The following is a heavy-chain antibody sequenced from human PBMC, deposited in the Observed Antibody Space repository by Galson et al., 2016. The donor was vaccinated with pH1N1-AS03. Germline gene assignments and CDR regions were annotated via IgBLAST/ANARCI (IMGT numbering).Heavy chain of an antibody. CDR2: INDSEST. J-gene: IGHJ4*02. CDR3: ARKRYYASFDY. Sequence: ETLSLTCAVYGGSFSGYYWSWIRQSPGKGLEWIGEINDSESTNYNPSLKSRVTISINTSKIQFSLNLSSVTAADTAVYYCARKRYYASFDYWGQGTLVIVSS. D-gene: IGHD1-26*01. V-gene: IGHV4-34*01. CDR1: GGSFSGYY.